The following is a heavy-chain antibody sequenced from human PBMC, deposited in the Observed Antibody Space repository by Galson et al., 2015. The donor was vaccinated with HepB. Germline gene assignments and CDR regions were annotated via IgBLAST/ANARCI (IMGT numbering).Heavy chain of an antibody. D-gene: IGHD3-10*01. CDR2: IYGNGGV. Sequence: ETLSLTCAVSGGSMADYYWNWLRQPAGKGLEWIGRIYGNGGVNYNSSLKSRLSMSLDMSKNQFSMTLTSMTAADTAVYYCARPHRSGSYWFGLDVWGPGTMVTVSS. J-gene: IGHJ3*01. CDR1: GGSMADYY. V-gene: IGHV4-4*07. CDR3: ARPHRSGSYWFGLDV.